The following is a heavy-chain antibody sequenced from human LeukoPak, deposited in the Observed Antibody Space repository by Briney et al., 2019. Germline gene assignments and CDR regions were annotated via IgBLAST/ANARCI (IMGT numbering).Heavy chain of an antibody. CDR3: AKDPRITSYVEYSSSAGFRQMDYFDY. CDR1: GFTFSSYA. Sequence: GGSLRLSCAASGFTFSSYAMSWVRQAPGKGLEWVSAISGSGGSTYYADSVKGRFTISRDNSKNTLYLQMNSLRAEDTAVYYCAKDPRITSYVEYSSSAGFRQMDYFDYWGQGTLVTVSS. CDR2: ISGSGGST. V-gene: IGHV3-23*01. D-gene: IGHD6-6*01. J-gene: IGHJ4*02.